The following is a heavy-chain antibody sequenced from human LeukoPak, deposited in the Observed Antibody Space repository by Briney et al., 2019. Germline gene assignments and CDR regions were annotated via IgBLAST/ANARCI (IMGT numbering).Heavy chain of an antibody. CDR3: ARDGGNRGIGAFQH. V-gene: IGHV3-21*01. CDR1: GFTFSSYS. D-gene: IGHD4-23*01. Sequence: GGSLRLSCAASGFTFSSYSMNWVRQAPGKGLEWVSSISGSSSYINYADSVKGRFTISRDNAQNSLFLQLNSLRAEDTAVYYCARDGGNRGIGAFQHWGQGTLVTVSS. CDR2: ISGSSSYI. J-gene: IGHJ1*01.